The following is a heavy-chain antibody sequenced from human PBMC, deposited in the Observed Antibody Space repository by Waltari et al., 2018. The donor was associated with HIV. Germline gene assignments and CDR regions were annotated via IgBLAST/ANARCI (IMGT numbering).Heavy chain of an antibody. J-gene: IGHJ4*02. Sequence: QVQLVQSGAEVKKPGASVKLSCKASGYIFSNYYMHWVRQAPGQGLEWMGIINLSGGTSTYAQRFQGRVTMTRDTSTSTVYMEASSLRSEDTAVYYCAREPTGGKMDYWGQGTLVTVSS. CDR2: INLSGGTS. CDR3: AREPTGGKMDY. D-gene: IGHD2-15*01. V-gene: IGHV1-46*01. CDR1: GYIFSNYY.